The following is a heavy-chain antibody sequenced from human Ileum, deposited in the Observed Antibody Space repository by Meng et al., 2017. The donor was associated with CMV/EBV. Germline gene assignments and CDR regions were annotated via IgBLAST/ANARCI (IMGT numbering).Heavy chain of an antibody. Sequence: GSLRLSCKGSGYFFTNYWISWVRQMPGKGLVWMGIISPDDSGISYSPSFQGQVTISADKSNSPASLQWSSLTAADTAVYHCASRREPGSFDAFDVWGQGTLVTVSS. D-gene: IGHD2-15*01. V-gene: IGHV5-51*01. J-gene: IGHJ3*01. CDR2: ISPDDSGI. CDR1: GYFFTNYW. CDR3: ASRREPGSFDAFDV.